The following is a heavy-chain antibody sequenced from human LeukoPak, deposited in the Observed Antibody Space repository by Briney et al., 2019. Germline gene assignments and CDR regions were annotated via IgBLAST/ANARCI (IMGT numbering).Heavy chain of an antibody. CDR3: ARARDGGGTLFDALDI. J-gene: IGHJ3*02. CDR2: IYLDGSRA. D-gene: IGHD5-24*01. CDR1: GFTFTNYW. Sequence: GGSLRLSCAVSGFTFTNYWMSWARQSPGKGLEWVANIYLDGSRAYYVDSVKGRFTISRDNAKNSLFLQMNRLRVEDTAVYYCARARDGGGTLFDALDIWGQGTMVTVSP. V-gene: IGHV3-7*01.